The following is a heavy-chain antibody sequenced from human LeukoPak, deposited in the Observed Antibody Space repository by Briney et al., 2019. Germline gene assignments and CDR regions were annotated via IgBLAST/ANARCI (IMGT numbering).Heavy chain of an antibody. Sequence: PGGSLRLSCAASGLTLNRNYMNWVRQAPGEGLQWVSVIYSGGTTYYSDSVKGRFTISRDNSKNTLYLQMNSRIAEATAVYYCARALLVRNGYNYSPNYFDYWGQGTLVTVSS. D-gene: IGHD5-24*01. V-gene: IGHV3-53*01. CDR2: IYSGGTT. CDR1: GLTLNRNY. CDR3: ARALLVRNGYNYSPNYFDY. J-gene: IGHJ4*02.